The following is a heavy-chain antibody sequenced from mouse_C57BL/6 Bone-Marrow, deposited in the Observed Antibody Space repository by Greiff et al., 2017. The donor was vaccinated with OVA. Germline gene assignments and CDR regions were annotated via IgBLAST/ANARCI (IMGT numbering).Heavy chain of an antibody. V-gene: IGHV5-4*03. CDR3: ASRFPYAMDY. CDR1: GFTFSSYA. Sequence: EVKVVESGGGLVKPGGSLKLSCAASGFTFSSYAMSWVRQTPEKRLEWVATISDGGSYTYYPDNVKGRFTISRDNAKNNLYLQMSHLKSEDTAMYYCASRFPYAMDYWGQGTSVTVSS. J-gene: IGHJ4*01. CDR2: ISDGGSYT.